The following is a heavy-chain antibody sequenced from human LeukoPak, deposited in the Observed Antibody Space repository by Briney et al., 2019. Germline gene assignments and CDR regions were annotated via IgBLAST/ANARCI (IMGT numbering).Heavy chain of an antibody. J-gene: IGHJ4*02. Sequence: GGSLRLSCAASGFTVSSNYMSWVRQAPGKGLEWVSVIYSGGSTYYADSVKGRFTISRDNSKNTLCLQMNSLRAEDTAVYYCATGVDTAMVTSDYWGQGTLVTVSS. CDR2: IYSGGST. D-gene: IGHD5-18*01. CDR1: GFTVSSNY. V-gene: IGHV3-53*01. CDR3: ATGVDTAMVTSDY.